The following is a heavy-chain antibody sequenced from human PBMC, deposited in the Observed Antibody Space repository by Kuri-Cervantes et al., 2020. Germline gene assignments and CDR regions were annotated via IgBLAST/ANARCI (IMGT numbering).Heavy chain of an antibody. V-gene: IGHV4-30-2*05. CDR3: ARETPFPGRGSCRGFDY. CDR1: GGSISSGGYS. CDR2: IYHSGST. Sequence: SQTLSLTCAVPGGSISSGGYSWSWIRQPPGKGLEWIGYIYHSGSTYYNPSLKSRVTISVDTSKSQFSLKLSSVTAADTAVYYCARETPFPGRGSCRGFDYWGQGTLVTVSS. D-gene: IGHD2-15*01. J-gene: IGHJ4*02.